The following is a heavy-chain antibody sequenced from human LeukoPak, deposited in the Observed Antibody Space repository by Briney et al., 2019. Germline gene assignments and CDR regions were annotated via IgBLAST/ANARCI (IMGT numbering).Heavy chain of an antibody. CDR1: GGSISSGGYS. J-gene: IGHJ4*02. Sequence: SETLSFTCAVSGGSISSGGYSWSWIRQPPGKGLEWIGYIYHSGSTYYNPSLKSRVTISVDRSKNQFSLKLSSVTAADTAVYYCARGSMGIFDYWGQGTLVTVSS. CDR3: ARGSMGIFDY. V-gene: IGHV4-30-2*01. CDR2: IYHSGST. D-gene: IGHD1-26*01.